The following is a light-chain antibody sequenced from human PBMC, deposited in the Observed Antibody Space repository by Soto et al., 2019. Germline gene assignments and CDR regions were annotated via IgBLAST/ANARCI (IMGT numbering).Light chain of an antibody. V-gene: IGLV2-23*02. CDR1: SSDVGSYNL. CDR3: CSYAGSSSYVV. J-gene: IGLJ2*01. Sequence: QSVLTQPASVSGSPEQSITISCTGTSSDVGSYNLVSWYQHHPGKAPKLMIYEVSKRPSGISNRFSGSKSGNTASLTISGLQAEDEADYYCCSYAGSSSYVVFGGGTKLTVL. CDR2: EVS.